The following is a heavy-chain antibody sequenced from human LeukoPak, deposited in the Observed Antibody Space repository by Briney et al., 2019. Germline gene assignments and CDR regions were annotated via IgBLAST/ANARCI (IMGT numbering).Heavy chain of an antibody. V-gene: IGHV1-46*01. CDR1: GDTFTTYY. Sequence: ASVKVSCKASGDTFTTYYMHWVRQAPGQGLEWMGIINPSGGGTNYAQKFQGRVTMTRDTSTNTVYMELSSLRAEDTAVYYCAGINDYGDPTGAFDIWGQGTMVTVSS. CDR2: INPSGGGT. CDR3: AGINDYGDPTGAFDI. J-gene: IGHJ3*02. D-gene: IGHD4-17*01.